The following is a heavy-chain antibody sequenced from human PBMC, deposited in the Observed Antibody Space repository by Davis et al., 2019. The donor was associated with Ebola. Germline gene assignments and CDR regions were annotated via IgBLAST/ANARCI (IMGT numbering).Heavy chain of an antibody. Sequence: GGSLRLSCAASGFTVSNNYMSWVRQAPGKGLEWVSVIYSGGTTYYADSVKGRFTISRDNSKNTLYLQMNSLRAEDTAVYYCARDLVQLLSSSAGYYYGMDVWGKGTTVTVSS. CDR1: GFTVSNNY. J-gene: IGHJ6*04. CDR3: ARDLVQLLSSSAGYYYGMDV. V-gene: IGHV3-66*01. CDR2: IYSGGTT. D-gene: IGHD6-6*01.